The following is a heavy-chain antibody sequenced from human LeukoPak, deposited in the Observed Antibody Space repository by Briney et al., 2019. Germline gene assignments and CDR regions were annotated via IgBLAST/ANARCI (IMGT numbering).Heavy chain of an antibody. Sequence: GGSLRLSCAASGFTFSTSAMRWVRQAPGKGLEWVSGISGSGDSTYYVDSVKGRFTISRDNSKSTLYLHMNSLRAEDTAIYYCAKQRSEVPVAASNYWGQGTLVTVPS. D-gene: IGHD2-2*01. CDR3: AKQRSEVPVAASNY. V-gene: IGHV3-23*01. J-gene: IGHJ4*02. CDR2: ISGSGDST. CDR1: GFTFSTSA.